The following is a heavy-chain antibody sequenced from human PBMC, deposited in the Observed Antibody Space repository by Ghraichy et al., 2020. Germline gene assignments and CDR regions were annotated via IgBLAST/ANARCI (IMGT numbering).Heavy chain of an antibody. D-gene: IGHD3-10*01. CDR3: ARVSGGFGRAFEI. CDR1: GYSFPSYN. J-gene: IGHJ3*02. V-gene: IGHV1-46*01. CDR2: INPTGGST. Sequence: ASVKVSCKASGYSFPSYNLHWVRQAPGQGLEWMGIINPTGGSTTYAQKFQGRVTMTRDTSTSTVKMELNSLRSEDTAVYYCARVSGGFGRAFEIWGQGTMVTISS.